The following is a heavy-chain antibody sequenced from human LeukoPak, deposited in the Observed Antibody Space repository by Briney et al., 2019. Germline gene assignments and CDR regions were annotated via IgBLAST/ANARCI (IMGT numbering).Heavy chain of an antibody. Sequence: SVKVSCKASGGTFSSYTISWVRQARGQRLEWIGWIVVGSGNTNYAQKFQERVTITRDMSTSTAYMELSSLRSEDTAVYYCAATFYDSSGYYSVSAFDIWGQGTMVTVSS. CDR3: AATFYDSSGYYSVSAFDI. V-gene: IGHV1-58*02. D-gene: IGHD3-22*01. CDR1: GGTFSSYT. CDR2: IVVGSGNT. J-gene: IGHJ3*02.